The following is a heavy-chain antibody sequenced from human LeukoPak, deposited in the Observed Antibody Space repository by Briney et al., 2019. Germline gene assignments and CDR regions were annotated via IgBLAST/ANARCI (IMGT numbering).Heavy chain of an antibody. CDR1: GFTVSSNY. V-gene: IGHV3-53*01. Sequence: GGSLRLSCAASGFTVSSNYMSWVRQAPGKGLEWVPVIYSGGSTYYADSVKGRFTISRDNSKNTLYLQMNSLRAEDTAVYYCARAAAGDGSEFDPWGQGTLVTVSS. CDR2: IYSGGST. D-gene: IGHD7-27*01. J-gene: IGHJ5*02. CDR3: ARAAAGDGSEFDP.